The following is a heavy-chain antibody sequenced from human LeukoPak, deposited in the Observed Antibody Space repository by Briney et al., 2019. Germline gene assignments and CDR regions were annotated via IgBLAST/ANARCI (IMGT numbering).Heavy chain of an antibody. J-gene: IGHJ1*01. CDR3: ALDSEYSNYVGYFHH. Sequence: VSGPTLVNPTQTLTLTCTFSGFSLSTSGVGVGWIRQPPGKALEWLALIYWNDDKRYSPSLKNRLTITKDTSKNQVVLTMTNMYPVDTATYYCALDSEYSNYVGYFHHWGQGTLVTVSS. CDR1: GFSLSTSGVG. V-gene: IGHV2-5*01. CDR2: IYWNDDK. D-gene: IGHD4-11*01.